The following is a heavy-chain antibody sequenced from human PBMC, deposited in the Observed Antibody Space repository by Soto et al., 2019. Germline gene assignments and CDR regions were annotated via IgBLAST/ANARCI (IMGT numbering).Heavy chain of an antibody. CDR2: ISGRGRPT. CDR3: ANALPPAQTARGWILDP. D-gene: IGHD5-12*01. V-gene: IGHV3-23*01. J-gene: IGHJ5*02. Sequence: EVQLLESGGGLVQPGGSLRLSCAASGFTVSDYALGWVRQAPRRGLEWVSAISGRGRPTYYADSVKGRFTISKDNSRATLYLQMDSPRAEDAAVYYCANALPPAQTARGWILDPWRQGALVSVPS. CDR1: GFTVSDYA.